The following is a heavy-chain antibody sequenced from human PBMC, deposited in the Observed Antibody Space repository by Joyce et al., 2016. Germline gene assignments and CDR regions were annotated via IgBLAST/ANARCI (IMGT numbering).Heavy chain of an antibody. D-gene: IGHD3-3*01. J-gene: IGHJ4*02. Sequence: QVQLVQSGAEMKKPGASVKVSCKASGYTFTSYGISWVRQAPGQGLEWMGWITAYDGNTNYEQKLQGRVTMTTDTSTSTAYMELRSLTSDDTAVYYCARVEWLLEGVDYWGQGTLVTVSS. CDR1: GYTFTSYG. V-gene: IGHV1-18*04. CDR3: ARVEWLLEGVDY. CDR2: ITAYDGNT.